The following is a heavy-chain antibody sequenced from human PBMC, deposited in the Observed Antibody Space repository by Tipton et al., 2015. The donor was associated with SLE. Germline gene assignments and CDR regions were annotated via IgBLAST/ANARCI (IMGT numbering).Heavy chain of an antibody. CDR3: ARPRSGSSFDY. CDR1: GFPFSSYA. Sequence: SLRLSCAASGFPFSSYAMSWVRQAPGKGLEWVSVISGSGGSTYYADSVKGRFTISRDNSKNTLYLQMNSLRAEDTAVYYCARPRSGSSFDYWGQGTLVTVSS. D-gene: IGHD1-26*01. CDR2: ISGSGGST. V-gene: IGHV3-23*01. J-gene: IGHJ4*02.